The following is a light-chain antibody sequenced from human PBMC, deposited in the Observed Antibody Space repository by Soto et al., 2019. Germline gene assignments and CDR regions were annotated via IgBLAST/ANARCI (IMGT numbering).Light chain of an antibody. V-gene: IGKV1-39*01. CDR1: QTISSS. Sequence: DIQMTQSPSFLSASVGDRVTITCRASQTISSSLNWYQQKPGKAPDLLIYAASNLQSGVPSRFSGSGSGSDFTLTISSLQPEDFATYYCQQSYSSPQMYTFGQGTRLEIK. CDR2: AAS. J-gene: IGKJ2*01. CDR3: QQSYSSPQMYT.